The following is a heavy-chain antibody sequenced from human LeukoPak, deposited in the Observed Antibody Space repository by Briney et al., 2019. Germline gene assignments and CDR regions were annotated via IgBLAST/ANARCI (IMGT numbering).Heavy chain of an antibody. CDR3: ARGHTLATYYYYYYGMDV. CDR1: GGSISSGGYY. CDR2: IYYSGST. Sequence: PSETLSLTCTVSGGSISSGGYYWSWIRQHPGTGLEWIGYIYYSGSTYYNPSLKSRVTISVDTSKNQFSLKLGSVTAADTAVYYCARGHTLATYYYYYYGMDVWGQGTTVTVSS. V-gene: IGHV4-31*03. D-gene: IGHD5-12*01. J-gene: IGHJ6*02.